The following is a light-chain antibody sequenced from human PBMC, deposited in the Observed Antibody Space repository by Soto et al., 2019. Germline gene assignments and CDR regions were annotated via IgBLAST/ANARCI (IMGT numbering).Light chain of an antibody. CDR3: QQRSNWSRT. J-gene: IGKJ5*01. CDR1: QSVSSY. CDR2: DAS. V-gene: IGKV3-11*01. Sequence: EIVLTQSPATLSLSPGERATLSCRASQSVSSYLAWYQQKPGQAPRLLIYDASNRATGIPARFSGSGSGTDFTLTISSLEPEDFAVYYCQQRSNWSRTFGQGTRLENK.